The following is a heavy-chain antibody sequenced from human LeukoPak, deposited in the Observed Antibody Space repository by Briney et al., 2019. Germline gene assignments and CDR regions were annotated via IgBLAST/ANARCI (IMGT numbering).Heavy chain of an antibody. V-gene: IGHV3-9*01. CDR1: GFTFDDYA. Sequence: GGSLRLSCAASGFTFDDYAMHWVRQAPGKGLEWVSGISWNSGSIGYADSVKGRFTISRDNAKNSLYLQMNSLRAEDTAVYYCARVLGWNLLDFDYWGQGTLVTVSS. CDR2: ISWNSGSI. J-gene: IGHJ4*02. CDR3: ARVLGWNLLDFDY. D-gene: IGHD1-26*01.